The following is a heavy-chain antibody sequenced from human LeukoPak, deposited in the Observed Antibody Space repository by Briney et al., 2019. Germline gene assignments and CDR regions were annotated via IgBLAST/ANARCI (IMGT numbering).Heavy chain of an antibody. CDR3: ARSDYSGSYWAEYFQH. V-gene: IGHV4-4*07. CDR1: GGSISSYY. J-gene: IGHJ1*01. D-gene: IGHD1-26*01. CDR2: IYTSGST. Sequence: SETLSLTCTVSGGSISSYYWSWIRQPAGKGLEWIGRIYTSGSTNYNPSLKSRVTMPVDTSKNQFSLKLSSVTAADTAVYYCARSDYSGSYWAEYFQHWGQGTLVTVSS.